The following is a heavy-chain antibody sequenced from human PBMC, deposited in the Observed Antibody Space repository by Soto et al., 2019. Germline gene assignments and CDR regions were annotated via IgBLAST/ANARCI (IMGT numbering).Heavy chain of an antibody. CDR2: VSTNGRST. V-gene: IGHV3-23*01. CDR3: AKDRAFNYFYGMDV. J-gene: IGHJ6*02. Sequence: PGGSLRLSCRASGLAFGNYAMNWVRLVPGRGLEWVAGVSTNGRSTYYADSVRGRFTISRDNSKITVYLQMNSLRAEDTAVYYCAKDRAFNYFYGMDVWGQGTTVTVSS. D-gene: IGHD3-10*01. CDR1: GLAFGNYA.